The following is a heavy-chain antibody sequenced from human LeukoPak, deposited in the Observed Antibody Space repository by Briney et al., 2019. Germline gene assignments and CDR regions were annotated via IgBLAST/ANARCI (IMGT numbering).Heavy chain of an antibody. CDR2: ISHSSSYI. CDR1: GFTFSSYS. Sequence: PGGSLRLSCAASGFTFSSYSMHWVRQAPGKGLEWVSSISHSSSYIYYADSVKGRFTISRDNAKNSLYLQMNSLRAEDTAVYYCARAYRDAFDIWGQETVVTVSS. J-gene: IGHJ3*02. CDR3: ARAYRDAFDI. V-gene: IGHV3-21*01.